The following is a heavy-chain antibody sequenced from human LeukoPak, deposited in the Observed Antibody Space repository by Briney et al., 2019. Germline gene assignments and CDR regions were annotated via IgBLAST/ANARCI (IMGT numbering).Heavy chain of an antibody. CDR2: IYTSGST. CDR3: SGSYVYYYYYYMDV. V-gene: IGHV4-4*07. CDR1: GGSISSYY. Sequence: PSETLSLTCTVSGGSISSYYWSWIRQPAGKGLEWIGRIYTSGSTNYNPSLKSRVTMSVDTSKNQFSLKLSSVTAADTAVYYCSGSYVYYYYYYMDVWGKGTTVTVSS. J-gene: IGHJ6*03. D-gene: IGHD1-26*01.